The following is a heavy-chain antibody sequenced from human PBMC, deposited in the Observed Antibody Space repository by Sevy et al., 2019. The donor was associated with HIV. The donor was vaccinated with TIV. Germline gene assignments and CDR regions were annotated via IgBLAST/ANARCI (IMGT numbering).Heavy chain of an antibody. J-gene: IGHJ3*02. Sequence: GGSLRLSCAASGFTFSSFSMNWVRQAPGKTLEWISYISSSGSSIYYADSVKGRFSISRDNAKRSLYLKMNSLRDEDTAVYYCAGASSPYCGGDCLYAFNIWGQGTMVTVSS. CDR1: GFTFSSFS. CDR2: ISSSGSSI. D-gene: IGHD2-21*02. V-gene: IGHV3-48*02. CDR3: AGASSPYCGGDCLYAFNI.